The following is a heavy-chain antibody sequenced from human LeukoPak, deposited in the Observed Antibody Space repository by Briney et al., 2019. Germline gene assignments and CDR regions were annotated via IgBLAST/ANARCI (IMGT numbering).Heavy chain of an antibody. V-gene: IGHV4-61*08. J-gene: IGHJ6*02. Sequence: SQTLSLTCTVSGGSISSGGYYWSWIRQPPGKGLEWIGYIYYSGSTNYNPSLKSRVTISVDTSKNQFSLKLSSVTAADTAVYYCARLPLVRGDQFYYYYGMDVWGQGTTVTVSS. CDR3: ARLPLVRGDQFYYYYGMDV. CDR2: IYYSGST. D-gene: IGHD3-10*01. CDR1: GGSISSGGYY.